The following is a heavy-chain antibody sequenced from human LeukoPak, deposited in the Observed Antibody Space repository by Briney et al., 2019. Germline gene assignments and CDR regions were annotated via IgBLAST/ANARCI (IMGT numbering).Heavy chain of an antibody. V-gene: IGHV1-18*01. CDR1: GYTFTSYG. D-gene: IGHD3-22*01. Sequence: ASVKVSCKASGYTFTSYGISWVRQAPGQGLEWMGSISAYNGYTHYAQKLQGRVTMTTDTSTSTAYMELRSLRSDDAAVYYCARDLGYYYDSSGDAFDIWGQGTMVTVSS. CDR3: ARDLGYYYDSSGDAFDI. J-gene: IGHJ3*02. CDR2: ISAYNGYT.